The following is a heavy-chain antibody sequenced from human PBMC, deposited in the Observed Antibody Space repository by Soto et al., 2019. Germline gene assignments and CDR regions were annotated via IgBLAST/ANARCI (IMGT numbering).Heavy chain of an antibody. CDR1: GGSISSSSYL. CDR3: ANWERRFDY. Sequence: SETLSLTCSVSGGSISSSSYLWGWIRQPPGKGLEWIANMYYSGSTYYNLSLKSRVTISVDTSKNQFSPKLSSVTAADTAVYYCANWERRFDYWGQGTLVTVSS. J-gene: IGHJ4*02. V-gene: IGHV4-39*01. CDR2: MYYSGST. D-gene: IGHD1-26*01.